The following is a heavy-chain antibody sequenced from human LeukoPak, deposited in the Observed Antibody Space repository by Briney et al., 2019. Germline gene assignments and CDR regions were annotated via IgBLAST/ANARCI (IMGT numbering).Heavy chain of an antibody. CDR1: GGSISSYY. J-gene: IGHJ4*02. V-gene: IGHV4-59*01. CDR2: IYYSGST. D-gene: IGHD1-26*01. Sequence: SETLSLTCTVSGGSISSYYWSWIRQPPGKGLEWIGYIYYSGSTKYNPSLKSRVTILVDTSKNQFSLKVSSVTAADTAVYYCARGSGSPLYFDYWGRGTLVTVSS. CDR3: ARGSGSPLYFDY.